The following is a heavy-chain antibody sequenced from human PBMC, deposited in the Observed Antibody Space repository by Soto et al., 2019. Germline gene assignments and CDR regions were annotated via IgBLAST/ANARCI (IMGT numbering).Heavy chain of an antibody. CDR2: ISYDGSNK. V-gene: IGHV3-30-3*01. CDR1: GFTFSSYA. Sequence: GGSLRLSCAASGFTFSSYAMHWVRQAPGKGLEWVAVISYDGSNKYYADPVKGRFTISRDNSKNTLYLQMNSLRAEDTAVYYCARDLYYDFWSGYYMSYYYYGMAVWGQGTTVTVSS. CDR3: ARDLYYDFWSGYYMSYYYYGMAV. D-gene: IGHD3-3*01. J-gene: IGHJ6*02.